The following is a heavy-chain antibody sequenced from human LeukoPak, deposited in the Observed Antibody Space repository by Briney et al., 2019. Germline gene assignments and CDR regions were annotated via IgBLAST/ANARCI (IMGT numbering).Heavy chain of an antibody. D-gene: IGHD3-10*01. Sequence: GSLRLSCAASGFTLSSYEMNWVRQAPGKGLEWVSYISSSGSTIYYADSVKGRFTISRDNAKNSLYLQMNSLRAEDTAVYYCACYGSVNYYYYYYMDVWGKGTTVTISS. J-gene: IGHJ6*03. CDR1: GFTLSSYE. CDR3: ACYGSVNYYYYYYMDV. CDR2: ISSSGSTI. V-gene: IGHV3-48*03.